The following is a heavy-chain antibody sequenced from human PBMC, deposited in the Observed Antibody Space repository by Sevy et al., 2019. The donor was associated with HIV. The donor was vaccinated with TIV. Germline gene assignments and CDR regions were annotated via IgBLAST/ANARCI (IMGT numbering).Heavy chain of an antibody. V-gene: IGHV3-23*01. CDR2: ISGSGGST. CDR3: AKIEGDIVVVPAATPLSYYFDY. D-gene: IGHD2-2*01. CDR1: GFTFSSYA. J-gene: IGHJ4*02. Sequence: GGSLRLSCAASGFTFSSYAMSWVRQAPGKGLEWVSAISGSGGSTYYTDSVKGRFTISRDNSKNTLYLQMNSLRAEDTAVYYCAKIEGDIVVVPAATPLSYYFDYWGQGTLVTVSS.